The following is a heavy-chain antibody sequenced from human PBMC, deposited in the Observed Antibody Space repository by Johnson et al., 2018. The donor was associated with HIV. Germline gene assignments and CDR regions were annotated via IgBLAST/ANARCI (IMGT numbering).Heavy chain of an antibody. CDR3: AKSVVVAATGAFDI. J-gene: IGHJ3*02. CDR2: ISYDGNKK. V-gene: IGHV3-30*18. Sequence: MHWVRQAPGKGLEWVALISYDGNKKYYVDSVKGRFTISRDNSKNTLYLQMNSLRAEDTAVYYCAKSVVVAATGAFDIWGQGTMVTVSS. D-gene: IGHD2-15*01.